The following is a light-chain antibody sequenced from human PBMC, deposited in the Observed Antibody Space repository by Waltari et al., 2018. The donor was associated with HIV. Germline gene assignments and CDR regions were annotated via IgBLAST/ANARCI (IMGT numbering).Light chain of an antibody. CDR3: QQYNNWWT. V-gene: IGKV3D-15*01. J-gene: IGKJ1*01. CDR1: QSVSSN. CDR2: GAS. Sequence: EIVMTQSPATLSVSPGERATLSCRASQSVSSNLAWYQQKPGQAPRLLIYGASTRATGIPARFSGSGSGTEFTLTISSLQSEECAVYYCQQYNNWWTFGQGTKVEIK.